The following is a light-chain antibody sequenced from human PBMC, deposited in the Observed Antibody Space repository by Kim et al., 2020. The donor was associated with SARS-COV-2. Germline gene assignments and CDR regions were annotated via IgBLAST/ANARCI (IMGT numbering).Light chain of an antibody. V-gene: IGLV4-69*01. CDR1: SGHSDSD. J-gene: IGLJ3*02. Sequence: QLVLTQSPSASASLGASVKLTCTLNSGHSDSDIAWHQQQPQKGPRYLMKLNSDGSHTKGDEIPDRFSGSSSGAERYLTISSLQSEDEADYYCQTWGTGIRVFGGGTQLTVL. CDR2: LNSDGSH. CDR3: QTWGTGIRV.